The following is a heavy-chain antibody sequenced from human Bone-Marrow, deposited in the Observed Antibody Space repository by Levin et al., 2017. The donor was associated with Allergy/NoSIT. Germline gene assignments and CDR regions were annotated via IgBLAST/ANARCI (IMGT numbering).Heavy chain of an antibody. CDR1: GYSFTNYW. Sequence: NLGESLKISCKGSGYSFTNYWIAWVRQMPGKGLEWMGIIYPGDPEATYSPAFRGQVTISADKSITTAYLQWRSLKASDTALHFCARLDTASMVLDYWGQGTLVTVSS. CDR3: ARLDTASMVLDY. CDR2: IYPGDPEA. J-gene: IGHJ4*02. V-gene: IGHV5-51*01. D-gene: IGHD3-10*01.